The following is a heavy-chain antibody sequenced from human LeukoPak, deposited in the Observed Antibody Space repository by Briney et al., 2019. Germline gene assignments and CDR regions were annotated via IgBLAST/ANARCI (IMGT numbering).Heavy chain of an antibody. D-gene: IGHD3-22*01. Sequence: SETLSLTCAVYGGSFSAYYWSWIRQPPGKGLEWIGELNHSGSTNYNPSLKSRVTISVDTSNNQCSLKLSSVTAADTAVYYCARRGYDSSGYYYGLNWFDPWGQGTLVTVSS. CDR2: LNHSGST. CDR1: GGSFSAYY. J-gene: IGHJ5*02. CDR3: ARRGYDSSGYYYGLNWFDP. V-gene: IGHV4-34*01.